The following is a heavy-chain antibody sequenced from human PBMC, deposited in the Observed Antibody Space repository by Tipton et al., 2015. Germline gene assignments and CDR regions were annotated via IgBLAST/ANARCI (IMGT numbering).Heavy chain of an antibody. D-gene: IGHD6-19*01. Sequence: QLVQSGGEVKKPGASVKVSCKASGYTFTDYGISWVRQSPGQGLEWMAWIDVNNGDSNYAQNFQAKVIMTTDTSTRPVRMKMRSLRSDDTAVYYCARVCFGSGGCHYQYGMDVWGQGTTVTVSS. V-gene: IGHV1-18*01. CDR3: ARVCFGSGGCHYQYGMDV. J-gene: IGHJ6*02. CDR1: GYTFTDYG. CDR2: IDVNNGDS.